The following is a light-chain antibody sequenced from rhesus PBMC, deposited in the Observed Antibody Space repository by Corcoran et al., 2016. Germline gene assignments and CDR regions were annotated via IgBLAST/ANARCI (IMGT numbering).Light chain of an antibody. J-gene: IGKJ1*01. CDR2: AAS. CDR3: LQHNSYPWT. Sequence: DIQMTQSPSSLSASVGDTVTITCRASQGTSSYLNWFQQKPGKAPRLLIYAASSLDSGVPSRFSGSGSGTEFTFTISSLQPEDFAAYYCLQHNSYPWTFGQGTKVEIK. CDR1: QGTSSY. V-gene: IGKV1-28*01.